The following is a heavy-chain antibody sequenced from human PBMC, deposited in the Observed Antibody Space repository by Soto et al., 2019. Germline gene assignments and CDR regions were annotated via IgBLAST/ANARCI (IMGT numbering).Heavy chain of an antibody. CDR1: GYTFTGYY. V-gene: IGHV1-2*04. Sequence: GASVKVSCKASGYTFTGYYMHWVRQAPGQGLEWMGWINPNSGGTNYAQKFQGWVTMTRDTSISTAYMELSRLRSDDTAVYYCARDYGDYPWYYYGMDVWGQGTTVTSP. D-gene: IGHD4-17*01. J-gene: IGHJ6*02. CDR3: ARDYGDYPWYYYGMDV. CDR2: INPNSGGT.